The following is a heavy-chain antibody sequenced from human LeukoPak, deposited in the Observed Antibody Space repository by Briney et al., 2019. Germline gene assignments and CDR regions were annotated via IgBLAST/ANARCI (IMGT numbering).Heavy chain of an antibody. CDR3: ARNYYDSSGQFYYFDY. J-gene: IGHJ4*02. V-gene: IGHV1-18*01. D-gene: IGHD3-22*01. CDR1: GYTFTSYG. CDR2: ISAYNGNT. Sequence: ASVKASCKASGYTFTSYGISWVRQAPGQGLEWMGWISAYNGNTNYAQKLQGRVTMTTDTSTSTAYMELRSLRSDDTAVYYCARNYYDSSGQFYYFDYWGQGTLVTVSS.